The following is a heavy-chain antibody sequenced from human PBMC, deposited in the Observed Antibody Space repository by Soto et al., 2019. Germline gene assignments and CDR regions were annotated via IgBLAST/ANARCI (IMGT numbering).Heavy chain of an antibody. CDR1: GDSVSSKDAA. J-gene: IGHJ4*02. V-gene: IGHV6-1*01. CDR3: ARALAGSYDY. CDR2: TYYRSKWST. Sequence: PSQTLSLTCVISGDSVSSKDAAWNWIRQSPSRGLEWLGRTYYRSKWSTDYAVSLKGRITVKPDTSKNQFSLQLNSVTPEDTAVYYCARALAGSYDYWGQGTLVTVSS. D-gene: IGHD1-26*01.